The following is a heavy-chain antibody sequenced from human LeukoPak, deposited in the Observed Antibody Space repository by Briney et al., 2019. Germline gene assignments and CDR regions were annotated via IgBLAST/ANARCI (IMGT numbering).Heavy chain of an antibody. CDR2: IYHSGTT. D-gene: IGHD3-22*01. J-gene: IGHJ4*02. Sequence: KTSETLSLTCAVSKYSITGGYFGGWIRPPPGKGLEWIASIYHSGTTYYNPSLRNRVTLFVDTSKNQFSLKLTSLTAADTAVYYCARDGFFHDSDGYSFDYWGQGTLVTVSS. V-gene: IGHV4-38-2*02. CDR1: KYSITGGYF. CDR3: ARDGFFHDSDGYSFDY.